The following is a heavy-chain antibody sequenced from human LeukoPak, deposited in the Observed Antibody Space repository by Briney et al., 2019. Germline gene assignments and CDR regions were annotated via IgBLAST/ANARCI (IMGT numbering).Heavy chain of an antibody. J-gene: IGHJ3*02. V-gene: IGHV3-23*01. D-gene: IGHD3-10*01. CDR3: ARKGNAFDI. Sequence: GGSLRLSCAASGFTFSSYAMSWVRQAPGKGLEWVSGISGTGGSTNYADSVKGRFTISRDNTRNSLYLQMNSLRAEDTAVYYCARKGNAFDIWGQGTMVTVSS. CDR2: ISGTGGST. CDR1: GFTFSSYA.